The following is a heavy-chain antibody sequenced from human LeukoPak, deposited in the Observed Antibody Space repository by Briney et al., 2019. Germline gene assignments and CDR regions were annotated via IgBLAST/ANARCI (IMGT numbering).Heavy chain of an antibody. CDR2: ISSSSSYI. D-gene: IGHD3-10*02. CDR1: GFTFSSYS. CDR3: AELGITMIGGV. Sequence: GGSLRLSCAASGFTFSSYSMNWVRQAPGKGLEWVSSISSSSSYIYYADSVKGRFTISRDDAKNSLYLQMNSLRVEDTAVYYCAELGITMIGGVWGKGTTVTISS. V-gene: IGHV3-21*01. J-gene: IGHJ6*04.